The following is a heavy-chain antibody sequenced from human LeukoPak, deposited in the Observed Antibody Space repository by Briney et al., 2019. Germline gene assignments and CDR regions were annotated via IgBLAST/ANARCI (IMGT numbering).Heavy chain of an antibody. Sequence: GGSLRLSCVVSGFTFRSYSMNWVRQAPGKGLEWVSTIFPSSAEIHYADSVKGRFTISRDNAKNSLYLQMNSLRAEDTAVYYCAELGITMIGGVWGKGTTVTISS. D-gene: IGHD3-10*02. V-gene: IGHV3-21*01. CDR1: GFTFRSYS. J-gene: IGHJ6*04. CDR3: AELGITMIGGV. CDR2: IFPSSAEI.